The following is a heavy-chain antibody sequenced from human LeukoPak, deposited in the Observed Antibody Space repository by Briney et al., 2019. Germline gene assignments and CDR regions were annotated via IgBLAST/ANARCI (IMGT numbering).Heavy chain of an antibody. CDR1: GFSFDDYA. J-gene: IGHJ4*02. V-gene: IGHV3-9*01. CDR3: AKDRPVATTLHHFDH. D-gene: IGHD1-26*01. Sequence: GGSLRLSCAVSGFSFDDYAMHWVRQGPGKALEWVSVISWDGNKVAYADSVKGRFTISRDNAKNSLYLQMTSLRPEDTAFYYCAKDRPVATTLHHFDHWGLGTLVTVSS. CDR2: ISWDGNKV.